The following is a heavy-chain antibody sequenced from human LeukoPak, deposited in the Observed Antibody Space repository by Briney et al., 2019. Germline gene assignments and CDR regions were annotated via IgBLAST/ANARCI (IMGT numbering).Heavy chain of an antibody. Sequence: PSETLSLTCTVSGGSISSYYWSWIRQPPGKGLEWIGYIYYSGSTNYNPSLKSRLTISVDTSKNQFSLKLSSVTAADTAVYYCARGGYGSGSYLSYYYYYGMDVWGQGTTVTVSS. CDR2: IYYSGST. J-gene: IGHJ6*02. CDR1: GGSISSYY. V-gene: IGHV4-59*01. CDR3: ARGGYGSGSYLSYYYYYGMDV. D-gene: IGHD3-10*01.